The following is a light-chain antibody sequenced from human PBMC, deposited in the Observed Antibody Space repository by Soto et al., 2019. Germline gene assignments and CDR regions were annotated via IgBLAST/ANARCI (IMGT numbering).Light chain of an antibody. J-gene: IGKJ1*01. V-gene: IGKV3-20*01. CDR2: GAS. Sequence: EIVLTQSPGTLSLSPGERATLSCRVSQSVSSSCLAWYPQKPGQAPRLLIFGASSRATDIPDRFGGSGSGTDFTLTISRLEPEDFAVYYCQQYGSSPQTFGQGTKVEIK. CDR1: QSVSSSC. CDR3: QQYGSSPQT.